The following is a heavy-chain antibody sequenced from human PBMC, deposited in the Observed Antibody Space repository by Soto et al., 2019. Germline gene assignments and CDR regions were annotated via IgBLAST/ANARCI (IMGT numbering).Heavy chain of an antibody. J-gene: IGHJ4*02. CDR1: GFTFSSYS. CDR2: ISSSSSYI. D-gene: IGHD5-18*01. Sequence: EVQLVESGGGLVKPGGSLRLSCAASGFTFSSYSMNWVRQAPGKGLEWVSSISSSSSYIYYADSVKGRFTISRDNAKNSLYLQMNSLRAEDTAVYYCARPERYSYGYGWNCDYWGQGTLVTVSS. V-gene: IGHV3-21*01. CDR3: ARPERYSYGYGWNCDY.